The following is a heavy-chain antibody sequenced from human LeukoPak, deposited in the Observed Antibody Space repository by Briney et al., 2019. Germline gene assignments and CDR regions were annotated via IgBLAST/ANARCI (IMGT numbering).Heavy chain of an antibody. D-gene: IGHD1-26*01. Sequence: SETLSLTCAVYGGSFSGYYWSWIRQPPGKGLEWIGEINHSGSTNYNPSLKSRVTISVDTSKNQFSLKLSSVTAADTAVYYCAREEASDLVGATPFDYWGQGTLVTVSS. V-gene: IGHV4-34*01. CDR3: AREEASDLVGATPFDY. CDR1: GGSFSGYY. J-gene: IGHJ4*02. CDR2: INHSGST.